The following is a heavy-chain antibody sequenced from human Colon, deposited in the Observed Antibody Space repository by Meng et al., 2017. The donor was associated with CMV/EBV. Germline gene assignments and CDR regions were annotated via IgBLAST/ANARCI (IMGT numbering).Heavy chain of an antibody. CDR2: ISYDGNNK. CDR3: ARGPSYSHYFDY. CDR1: GFIFSTYA. D-gene: IGHD4-11*01. J-gene: IGHJ4*02. Sequence: QGHRVRFGGGVAQPGKSLRLSCADFGFIFSTYAMYWVRQAPGKGLEWVAVISYDGNNKYYADSVKGRFTISRDNSKNTLFLQMNSLRADDTAVYYCARGPSYSHYFDYWGQGTLVTVSS. V-gene: IGHV3-30*14.